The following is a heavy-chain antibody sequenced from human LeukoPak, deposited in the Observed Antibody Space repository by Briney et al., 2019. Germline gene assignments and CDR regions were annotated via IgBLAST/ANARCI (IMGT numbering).Heavy chain of an antibody. CDR2: IKQDGSEK. Sequence: GGSLRLSCAASGFMFSTYWMSWVRQAPGKGLEWVANIKQDGSEKNYVDSVKGRFTISRDNANKSLYLQMNSLRAEDTAVYYCARGLRYFDWLSLPWGQGTLVTVSS. V-gene: IGHV3-7*01. D-gene: IGHD3-9*01. J-gene: IGHJ5*02. CDR1: GFMFSTYW. CDR3: ARGLRYFDWLSLP.